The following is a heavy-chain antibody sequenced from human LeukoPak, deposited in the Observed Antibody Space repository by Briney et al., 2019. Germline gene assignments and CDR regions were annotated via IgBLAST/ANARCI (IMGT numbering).Heavy chain of an antibody. CDR2: ISSNGGST. D-gene: IGHD2-2*01. CDR1: GFTSSRYA. V-gene: IGHV3-64*01. CDR3: ARDRYCSSTSCRDAFDI. Sequence: PGGSLRLSCAASGFTSSRYAMPWVRQAPGKGLEYVSAISSNGGSTYYANSVKGRFTISRDNSKNTLYLQMGSLRAEDMAVYYCARDRYCSSTSCRDAFDIWGQGTMVTVSS. J-gene: IGHJ3*02.